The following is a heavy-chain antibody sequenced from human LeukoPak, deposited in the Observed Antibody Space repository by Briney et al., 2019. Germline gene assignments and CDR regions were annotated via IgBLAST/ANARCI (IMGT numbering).Heavy chain of an antibody. CDR2: ISIDGSRQ. Sequence: GGSLRLSCAPSIGFTLRNYAIHWGRQAPGKGLEWVAVISIDGSRQHYADFLVGRFTISRDNSKNTVSLQMSSLRTEDTAVYFCAREQGGSGWSGFDYWGQGTLVTVSS. CDR1: GFTLRNYA. J-gene: IGHJ4*02. V-gene: IGHV3-30*15. D-gene: IGHD6-19*01. CDR3: AREQGGSGWSGFDY.